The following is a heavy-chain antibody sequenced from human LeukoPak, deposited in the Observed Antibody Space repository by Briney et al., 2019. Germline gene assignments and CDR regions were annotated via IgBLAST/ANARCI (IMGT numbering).Heavy chain of an antibody. D-gene: IGHD3-22*01. CDR1: GFTFSSYA. CDR2: ISSSSSYI. Sequence: GGSLRLSCAASGFTFSSYAMSWVRQAPGKGLEWVSSISSSSSYIYYADSVKGRFTISRDNAKNSLYLQMNSLRAEDTAVYYCAAKYYYYDSSGYRPIDYWGQGTLVTVSS. V-gene: IGHV3-21*01. CDR3: AAKYYYYDSSGYRPIDY. J-gene: IGHJ4*02.